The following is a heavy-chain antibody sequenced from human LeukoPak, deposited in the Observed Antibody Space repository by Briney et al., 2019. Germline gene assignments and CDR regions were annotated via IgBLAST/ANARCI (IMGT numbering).Heavy chain of an antibody. CDR2: IKNSGDTT. CDR3: AKVLGNSFDY. CDR1: GFTFSSYA. Sequence: PRGSLRLSCAASGFTFSSYAMNWVRQAPGKGLEWVSSIKNSGDTTYYADSVKGRFTISRDISKNTLYLQMNSLRAEDTAIYYCAKVLGNSFDYWGQGTLVTVSS. D-gene: IGHD2-15*01. J-gene: IGHJ4*02. V-gene: IGHV3-23*01.